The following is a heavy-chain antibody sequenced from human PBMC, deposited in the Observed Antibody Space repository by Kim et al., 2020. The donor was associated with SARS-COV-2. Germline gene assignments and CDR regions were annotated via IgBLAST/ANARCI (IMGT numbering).Heavy chain of an antibody. Sequence: SETLSLTCTVSGGSISSGDYYWSWIRQHPGKGLEWIGYIYYSGSTYYNPALKSRVTMSVDTSKNQFSLKLSSVTAADTALYYCARDWEAPGTPPKFDPWGEGTVVSVST. D-gene: IGHD6-13*01. CDR3: ARDWEAPGTPPKFDP. V-gene: IGHV4-31*03. CDR2: IYYSGST. J-gene: IGHJ5*02. CDR1: GGSISSGDYY.